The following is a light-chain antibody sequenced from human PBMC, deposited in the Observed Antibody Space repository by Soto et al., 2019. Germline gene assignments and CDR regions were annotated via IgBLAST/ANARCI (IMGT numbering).Light chain of an antibody. V-gene: IGLV2-14*01. CDR2: EVT. Sequence: QSALTQPASVSGSPGQSITISCTGTSSDVGGYDFVSWYQQHPAKAPRLIISEVTNRPSGVSNRFSGSKSGNTASLTISGLHAEDEADDFCSSYTSSDTLVFGGGTKLTVL. J-gene: IGLJ3*02. CDR1: SSDVGGYDF. CDR3: SSYTSSDTLV.